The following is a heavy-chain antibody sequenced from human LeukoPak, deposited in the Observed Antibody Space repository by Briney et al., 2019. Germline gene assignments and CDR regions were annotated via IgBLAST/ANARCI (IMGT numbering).Heavy chain of an antibody. D-gene: IGHD6-13*01. CDR3: ASEAGYSSSWGEYFQH. V-gene: IGHV4-59*01. CDR1: GGSISSYY. Sequence: SETLSLTCTVSGGSISSYYWSWIRQPPGKGLEWIGYIYYSGSTNYNPSLKSRVTISVDTSKNQFSLKLSSVTAADTAVYYCASEAGYSSSWGEYFQHWGQGTLVTVSS. J-gene: IGHJ1*01. CDR2: IYYSGST.